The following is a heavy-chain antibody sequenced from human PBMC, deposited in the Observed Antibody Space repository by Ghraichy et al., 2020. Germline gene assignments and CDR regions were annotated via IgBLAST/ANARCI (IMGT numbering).Heavy chain of an antibody. CDR2: IFYSGNT. Sequence: SETLSLTCTVSNDSMSPYFWSWIRQPPGKGLEWIGHIFYSGNTNYNPSLKNRLTLAIDTSKNQFSLKLTSVTTADTAVYYCVRGMIVVLGDACDLWGQGTPVNVSS. CDR3: VRGMIVVLGDACDL. V-gene: IGHV4-59*01. D-gene: IGHD3-22*01. CDR1: NDSMSPYF. J-gene: IGHJ3*01.